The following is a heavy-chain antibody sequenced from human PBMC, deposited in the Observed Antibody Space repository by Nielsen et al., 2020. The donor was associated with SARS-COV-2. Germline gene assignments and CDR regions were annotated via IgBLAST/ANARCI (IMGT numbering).Heavy chain of an antibody. J-gene: IGHJ4*02. D-gene: IGHD3-22*01. V-gene: IGHV3-7*05. CDR3: ATAYGYSYFDH. Sequence: LSLTCAASGFTFSSFWMNWVRQVPGKGLEWVANIKQDGRDKYYVDSVKGRFTISRDNAKNSLYLEMNSLRAEDTAVYYCATAYGYSYFDHWGQGTLVTVSS. CDR1: GFTFSSFW. CDR2: IKQDGRDK.